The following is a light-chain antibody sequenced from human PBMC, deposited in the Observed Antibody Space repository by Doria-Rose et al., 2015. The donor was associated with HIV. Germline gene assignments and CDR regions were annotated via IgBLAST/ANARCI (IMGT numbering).Light chain of an antibody. CDR3: HQYGTSWT. Sequence: TQSPGTLSLSPGERATLSCRASQSFSSTYLAWYQQKPGQAHSLLVYDGSTRATGIPDRFSARGSRTDFTLTINRLEPEDFALYYCHQYGTSWTFGQGTKVEI. CDR2: DGS. V-gene: IGKV3-20*01. CDR1: QSFSSTY. J-gene: IGKJ1*01.